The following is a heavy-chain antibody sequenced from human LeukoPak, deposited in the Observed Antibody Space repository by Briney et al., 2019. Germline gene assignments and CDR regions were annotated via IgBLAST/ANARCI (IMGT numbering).Heavy chain of an antibody. CDR2: FYRGDST. V-gene: IGHV3-53*01. J-gene: IGHJ4*02. D-gene: IGHD2-15*01. CDR1: GFTVSSSY. Sequence: GGSLRLSCAASGFTVSSSYMYWVRQAPGKGLEWVSFFYRGDSTYYAESVRGRFTISRDNSKNTLYLLMNSLIPEDTAVYYCAREVVSTPSYFDSWGQGTLVTVSS. CDR3: AREVVSTPSYFDS.